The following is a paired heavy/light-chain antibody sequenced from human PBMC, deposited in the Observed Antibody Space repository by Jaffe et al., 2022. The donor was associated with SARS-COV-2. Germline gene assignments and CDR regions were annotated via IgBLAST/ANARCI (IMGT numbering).Light chain of an antibody. Sequence: DIQMTQSLSSLAASVGDRVTITCRASQNISKNLNWYQQSSGKAPRLLIYSASSLQSGVPSRFSGSGSGTDFTLTITSLQPEDFATYYCQQSSIFPITFGQGTRLEMK. V-gene: IGKV1-39*01. J-gene: IGKJ5*01. CDR3: QQSSIFPIT. CDR2: SAS. CDR1: QNISKN.
Heavy chain of an antibody. Sequence: QVQLVQSGAEVKRPGSSVKVSCRTSGGTLSFYSITWVRQVPGQGLEWMGRIMPFLGLTNYAQNFQARVTLTADKSTSTAYMDLSSLRSDDTAVYYCARGGSATGTFNIWGQGTLITVSS. CDR1: GGTLSFYS. V-gene: IGHV1-69*04. CDR3: ARGGSATGTFNI. CDR2: IMPFLGLT. D-gene: IGHD3-9*01. J-gene: IGHJ3*02.